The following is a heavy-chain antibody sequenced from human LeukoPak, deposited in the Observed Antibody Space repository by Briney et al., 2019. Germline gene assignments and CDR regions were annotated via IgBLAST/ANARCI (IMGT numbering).Heavy chain of an antibody. CDR1: GYTFTSYY. CDR3: ARSSVAAHY. J-gene: IGHJ4*02. D-gene: IGHD6-19*01. CDR2: INPSGGST. V-gene: IGHV1-46*01. Sequence: ASVKVSCKASGYTFTSYYMHWVRQAPGQGLEWMGIINPSGGSTSYAQKFQGRVTMTRDMSTSTVYMELSRLRSDDTAVYYCARSSVAAHYWGQGTLVTVSS.